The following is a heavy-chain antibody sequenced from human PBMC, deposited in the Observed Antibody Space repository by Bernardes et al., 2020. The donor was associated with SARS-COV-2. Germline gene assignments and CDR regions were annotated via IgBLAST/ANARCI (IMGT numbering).Heavy chain of an antibody. Sequence: GGSLRLSCAASGFTFSSYAMHWVRQAPGKGLEWVAVISYDGSNKYYADSVKGRFTISRDNSKNTLYLQMNSLRAEDTAVYYCARDQELLWFGALPPPRFYGMDVWSKGTTVTVST. CDR2: ISYDGSNK. CDR1: GFTFSSYA. J-gene: IGHJ6*04. CDR3: ARDQELLWFGALPPPRFYGMDV. D-gene: IGHD3-10*01. V-gene: IGHV3-30-3*01.